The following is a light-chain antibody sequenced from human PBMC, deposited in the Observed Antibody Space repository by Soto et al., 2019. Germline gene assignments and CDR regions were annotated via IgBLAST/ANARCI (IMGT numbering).Light chain of an antibody. CDR1: QSISSW. J-gene: IGKJ1*01. CDR2: KAS. V-gene: IGKV1-5*03. CDR3: QQYNSYRA. Sequence: DIQMTQSPSTLSASVGDRVTITCRASQSISSWLAWYQQKPGKAPKLLIYKASSLESGVPSRFSGSGSGTEFTLTSSSLQPDDFATYYCQQYNSYRAFGQGTKVEI.